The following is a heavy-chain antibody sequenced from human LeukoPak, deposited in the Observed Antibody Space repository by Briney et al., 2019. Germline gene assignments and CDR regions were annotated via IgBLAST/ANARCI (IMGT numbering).Heavy chain of an antibody. CDR1: GGSFSGYY. CDR3: ARGGSSWYPLYYFDY. J-gene: IGHJ4*02. Sequence: PSETLSPTCAVYGGSFSGYYWSWIRQPPGKGLEWIGEINHSGSTNYNPSLKSRVTISVDTSKNQFSLKLSSVTAADTAVYYCARGGSSWYPLYYFDYWGQGTLVTVSS. V-gene: IGHV4-34*01. D-gene: IGHD6-13*01. CDR2: INHSGST.